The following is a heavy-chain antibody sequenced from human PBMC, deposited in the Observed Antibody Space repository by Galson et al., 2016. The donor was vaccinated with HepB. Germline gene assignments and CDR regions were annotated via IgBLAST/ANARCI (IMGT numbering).Heavy chain of an antibody. D-gene: IGHD4-23*01. CDR2: INSDGTIS. CDR1: GFAFGIHW. Sequence: SLRLSCAASGFAFGIHWMHWVRQVPGKGLVWVSRINSDGTISNYADSVKGRFTIPRDNAKNTLYLQMNSLRAEDTAVYFCVRDHSVVPTTAYNWFDPWGRGTLVTVSS. V-gene: IGHV3-74*01. J-gene: IGHJ5*02. CDR3: VRDHSVVPTTAYNWFDP.